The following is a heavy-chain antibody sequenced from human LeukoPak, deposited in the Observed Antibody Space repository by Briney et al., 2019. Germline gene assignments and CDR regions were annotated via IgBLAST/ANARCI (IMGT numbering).Heavy chain of an antibody. V-gene: IGHV3-23*01. Sequence: PGGSLRLSCAASGFTFSSYSMNWVRQAPGKGLEWVSAISSSGGSTYYADSVKGRFTISRDNSKNTLYLQMNSLRAEDTAVYYCAKDDSADAATADFDYWGQGTLVTVSS. J-gene: IGHJ4*02. D-gene: IGHD6-13*01. CDR2: ISSSGGST. CDR1: GFTFSSYS. CDR3: AKDDSADAATADFDY.